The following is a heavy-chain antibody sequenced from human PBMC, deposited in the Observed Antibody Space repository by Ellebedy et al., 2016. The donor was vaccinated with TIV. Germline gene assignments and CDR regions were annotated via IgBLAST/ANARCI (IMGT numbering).Heavy chain of an antibody. D-gene: IGHD5-24*01. CDR3: AREFVELATIDDYYYAMDV. V-gene: IGHV4-38-2*02. CDR1: GYSVSSAYS. J-gene: IGHJ6*02. Sequence: SETLSLTCTVSGYSVSSAYSWGWIRQPPGKGLEWIGSIYNSGSTYYNPSLKSRVTISIDTSKNQFSLKLSSVTAADTAVYYCAREFVELATIDDYYYAMDVWGQGTTVTVSS. CDR2: IYNSGST.